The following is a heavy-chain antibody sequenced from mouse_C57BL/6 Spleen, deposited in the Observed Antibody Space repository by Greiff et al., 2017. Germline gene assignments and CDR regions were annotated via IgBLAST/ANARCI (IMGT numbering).Heavy chain of an antibody. Sequence: DVMLVESGGGLVKPGGSLKLSCAASGFTFSSYAMSWVRQTPEKRLEWVATISDGGSYTYYPDNVKGRFTISRDNAKNNLYLQMSHLKSEDTAMYYCARGDYGGFDDWGQGTTLTVSS. D-gene: IGHD1-1*01. CDR1: GFTFSSYA. V-gene: IGHV5-4*03. CDR2: ISDGGSYT. CDR3: ARGDYGGFDD. J-gene: IGHJ2*01.